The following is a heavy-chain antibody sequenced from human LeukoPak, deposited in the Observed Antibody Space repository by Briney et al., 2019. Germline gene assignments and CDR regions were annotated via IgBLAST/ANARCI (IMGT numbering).Heavy chain of an antibody. CDR3: ARGVADYDFWSGTVDYYYGMDV. J-gene: IGHJ6*02. CDR2: MNPNSGNT. Sequence: GASVKVSCKASGYTFTSYDINWVRQATGQGLEWMRWMNPNSGNTGYAQKFQGRVTMTRNTSISTAYMELSSLRSEDTAVYYCARGVADYDFWSGTVDYYYGMDVWGQGTTVTVSS. D-gene: IGHD3-3*01. CDR1: GYTFTSYD. V-gene: IGHV1-8*01.